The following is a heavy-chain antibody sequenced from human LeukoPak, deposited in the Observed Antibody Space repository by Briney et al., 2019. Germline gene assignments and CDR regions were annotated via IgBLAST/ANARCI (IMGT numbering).Heavy chain of an antibody. D-gene: IGHD3-22*01. Sequence: GGSLRLSCAGSGFTFSSYAMSWARQAPGKGLEWVSTIIGSGVTTYYADSVKGRFTISRDNSKNTLYLQMNSLRAEDTAVYYCAKFQGYYDSSGYSRGNYFDYWGQGTLVTVSS. CDR1: GFTFSSYA. J-gene: IGHJ4*02. CDR2: IIGSGVTT. V-gene: IGHV3-23*01. CDR3: AKFQGYYDSSGYSRGNYFDY.